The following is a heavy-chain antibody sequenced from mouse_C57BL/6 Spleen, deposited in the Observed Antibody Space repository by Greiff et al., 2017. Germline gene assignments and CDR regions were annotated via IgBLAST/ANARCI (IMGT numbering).Heavy chain of an antibody. V-gene: IGHV1-69*01. J-gene: IGHJ1*03. CDR3: ARKGLTKRYFDV. CDR2: IDPSDSYT. CDR1: GYTFTSYW. D-gene: IGHD1-3*01. Sequence: QVQLQQPGAELVMPGASVKLSCKASGYTFTSYWMHWVKQRPGQGLEWIGEIDPSDSYTNYNQKFKGKSTLTVDKSSSTAYMQLSSLTSEDSAVYYCARKGLTKRYFDVWGTGTTVTVSS.